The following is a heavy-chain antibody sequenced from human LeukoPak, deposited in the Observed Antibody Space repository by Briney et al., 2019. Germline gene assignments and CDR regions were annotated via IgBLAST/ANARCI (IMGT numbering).Heavy chain of an antibody. D-gene: IGHD6-19*01. CDR2: IKAVSGDT. Sequence: ASVKVSCKASGYTFTSYYMHWVRQAPGQRLEWVGWIKAVSGDTKYSQELQGRVTITRDTSATTVYMELSSLRYEDMAVYYCARVAGTLFDYWGQGTLVTVSS. CDR1: GYTFTSYY. CDR3: ARVAGTLFDY. J-gene: IGHJ4*02. V-gene: IGHV1-3*03.